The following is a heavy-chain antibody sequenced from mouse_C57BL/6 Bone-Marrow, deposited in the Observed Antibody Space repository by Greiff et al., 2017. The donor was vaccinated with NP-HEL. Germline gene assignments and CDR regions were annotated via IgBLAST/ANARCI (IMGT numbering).Heavy chain of an antibody. Sequence: QVQLQQSGPELVKPGASVKLSCKASGYTFTSYDINWVKQRPGQGLEWIGWIYPRDGSPKYNEKFKGKATLTVDTSSSTAYMELHSLTSEDSAVYFCAKGDYGSSPWFAYWGQGTLVTVSA. CDR1: GYTFTSYD. CDR2: IYPRDGSP. CDR3: AKGDYGSSPWFAY. D-gene: IGHD1-1*01. V-gene: IGHV1-85*01. J-gene: IGHJ3*01.